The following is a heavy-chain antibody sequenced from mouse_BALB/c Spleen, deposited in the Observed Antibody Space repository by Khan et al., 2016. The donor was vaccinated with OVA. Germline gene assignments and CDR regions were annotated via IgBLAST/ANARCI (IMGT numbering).Heavy chain of an antibody. CDR1: GYTFTAYI. D-gene: IGHD2-14*01. CDR2: IFPGSDIP. J-gene: IGHJ3*01. V-gene: IGHV1-77*01. CDR3: ARGGYSACAY. Sequence: QVQLKESGPELVKPGASLKVSCKASGYTFTAYIIGWVKQSTRQGLEWIGDIFPGSDIPYYNEKFKDKATLTVDKSANTADMQLSSLTSEDSAVNFCARGGYSACAYWGQGTLATGSA.